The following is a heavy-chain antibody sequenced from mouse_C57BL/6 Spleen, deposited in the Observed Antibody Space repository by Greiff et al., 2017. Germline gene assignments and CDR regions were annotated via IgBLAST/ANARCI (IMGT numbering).Heavy chain of an antibody. CDR3: ARGGTVVATWWYCDV. CDR2: IYPGGGYT. CDR1: GYTFTNYW. Sequence: QVQLQQSGAELVRPGTSVKMSCKASGYTFTNYWIGWAKQRPGHGLEWIGDIYPGGGYTNYNEKFKGKATLTADKSSSTAYMQFSSLTSEDSAIYYGARGGTVVATWWYCDVWGTGTTVTVSS. V-gene: IGHV1-63*01. D-gene: IGHD1-1*01. J-gene: IGHJ1*03.